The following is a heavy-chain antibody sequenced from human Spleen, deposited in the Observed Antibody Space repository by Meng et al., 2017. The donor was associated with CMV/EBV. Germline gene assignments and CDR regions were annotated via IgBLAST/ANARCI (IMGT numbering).Heavy chain of an antibody. CDR1: GFTFSDYY. D-gene: IGHD1-26*01. V-gene: IGHV3-11*04. CDR2: ISSSGSIT. Sequence: AASGFTFSDYYMTWIRQAPGKGREWVSYISSSGSITKYLDSVKGRFTISRDNAKNSLFLQMNSLRVEDTAVYYCARDSSAVHNWLDSWGQGTLVTVSS. CDR3: ARDSSAVHNWLDS. J-gene: IGHJ5*01.